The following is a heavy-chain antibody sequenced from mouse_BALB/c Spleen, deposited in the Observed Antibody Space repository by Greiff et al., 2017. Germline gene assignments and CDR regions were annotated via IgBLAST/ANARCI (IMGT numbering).Heavy chain of an antibody. CDR1: GYTFTSSV. CDR2: INPYNDGT. J-gene: IGHJ3*01. Sequence: VQLQQSGPELVKPGASVKMSCKASGYTFTSSVMHWVKQKPGQGLEWIGYINPYNDGTKYNEKFKGKATLTSDKSSSTAYMELSSLTSEDSAVYYCAIDGNYAWFAYWGQGTLVTVSA. D-gene: IGHD2-1*01. V-gene: IGHV1-14*01. CDR3: AIDGNYAWFAY.